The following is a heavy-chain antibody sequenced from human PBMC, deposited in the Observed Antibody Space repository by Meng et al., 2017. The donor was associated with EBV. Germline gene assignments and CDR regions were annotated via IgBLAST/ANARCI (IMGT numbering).Heavy chain of an antibody. Sequence: VELVRSVAWCKKPGSSVKASCKTSGGPFRYYAISWVRQAPGQGLEWLGGFLPRLGAPNYAQKFHGRVKITADESTSTHYMDLSSLRSEDTAIYYCASESGRGYTPDYWGQGTLVTVSS. D-gene: IGHD3-10*01. J-gene: IGHJ4*02. CDR3: ASESGRGYTPDY. CDR1: GGPFRYYA. V-gene: IGHV1-69*01. CDR2: FLPRLGAP.